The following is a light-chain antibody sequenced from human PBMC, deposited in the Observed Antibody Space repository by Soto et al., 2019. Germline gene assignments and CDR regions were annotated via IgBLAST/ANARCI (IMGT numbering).Light chain of an antibody. J-gene: IGKJ1*01. CDR2: DAS. V-gene: IGKV1-5*01. CDR3: QQYNSYLWT. CDR1: QSISSW. Sequence: DIQMTQSPSTLSASVGDRVTITCRASQSISSWLAWYQQKPGKAPKLLIYDASSLESGVPSRFSGSGSGTEVTLTISRLQPDDFATYYCQQYNSYLWTFGQGTKVEIK.